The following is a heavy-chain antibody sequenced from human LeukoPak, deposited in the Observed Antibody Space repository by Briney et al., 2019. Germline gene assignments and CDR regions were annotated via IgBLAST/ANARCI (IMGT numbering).Heavy chain of an antibody. CDR2: ISWNSGSI. CDR3: ARQTTPGAFDI. V-gene: IGHV3-9*01. Sequence: GGSLRLSCAASGFTFDDYAMHWVRQAPGKGLEWVSGISWNSGSIGYADSVKGRFTISRDNAKNSLYLQMNSLRAEDTAVYYCARQTTPGAFDIWGQGTMVTVSS. J-gene: IGHJ3*02. CDR1: GFTFDDYA. D-gene: IGHD1-14*01.